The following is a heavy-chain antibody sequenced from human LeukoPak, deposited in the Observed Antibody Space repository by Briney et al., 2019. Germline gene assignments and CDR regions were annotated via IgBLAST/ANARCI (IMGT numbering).Heavy chain of an antibody. J-gene: IGHJ1*01. V-gene: IGHV3-49*04. D-gene: IGHD2-21*02. CDR3: TRAYCGGDCYFQH. CDR1: GFSIGDYA. Sequence: GGSLRLSCTASGFSIGDYAMSWVRQALGKGLEWVVFIRSKAYGGTTEYAASVKGRFTISRDDSKSIAYPQMNSLKTEDTAVYYCTRAYCGGDCYFQHWGQGTLVTVSS. CDR2: IRSKAYGGTT.